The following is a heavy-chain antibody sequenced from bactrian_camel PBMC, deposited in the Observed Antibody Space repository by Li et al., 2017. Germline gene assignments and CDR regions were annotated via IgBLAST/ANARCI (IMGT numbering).Heavy chain of an antibody. CDR1: GMTPDFPT. D-gene: IGHD1*01. CDR3: ANLDRSPGGEYNA. Sequence: HVQLVESGGGSVQAGETLRLVCKASGMTPDFPTIGWFRRASSECEMVSNIGPDGITYYAHSVKGRFTITRDNAKNTVYLQLNSLETEDTATYHCANLDRSPGGEYNAWGQGTQVTVS. CDR2: IGPDGIT. J-gene: IGHJ6*01. V-gene: IGHV3S63*01.